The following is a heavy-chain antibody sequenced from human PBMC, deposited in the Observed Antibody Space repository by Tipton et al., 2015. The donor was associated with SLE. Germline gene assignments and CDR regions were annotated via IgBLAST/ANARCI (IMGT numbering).Heavy chain of an antibody. CDR3: VGVVVPSEDNYGMEV. CDR2: GFASGLT. J-gene: IGHJ6*02. D-gene: IGHD2-15*01. CDR1: GGSISTATYF. Sequence: TLSLTCTVSGGSISTATYFWNWIRQPAGKGLEWIGRGFASGLTDYNPSLSGRVTMSLDTSKNQFSLDLTSVTAADTAVYYCVGVVVPSEDNYGMEVWGQGTTVIVSS. V-gene: IGHV4-61*02.